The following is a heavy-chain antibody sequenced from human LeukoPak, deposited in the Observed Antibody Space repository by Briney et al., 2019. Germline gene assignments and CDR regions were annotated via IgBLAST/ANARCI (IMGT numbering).Heavy chain of an antibody. D-gene: IGHD2-15*01. CDR3: ARDQGYCSGGSCHLGPYGMDV. Sequence: PSETLSLTCTVSGGSISSYYWSWIRQPPGKGLEWIGYIYYSGSTNYNPSLKSRVTISVDTSKNQFSLKLSSVTAADTAVYYRARDQGYCSGGSCHLGPYGMDVWGQGTTVTVSS. CDR1: GGSISSYY. CDR2: IYYSGST. V-gene: IGHV4-59*01. J-gene: IGHJ6*02.